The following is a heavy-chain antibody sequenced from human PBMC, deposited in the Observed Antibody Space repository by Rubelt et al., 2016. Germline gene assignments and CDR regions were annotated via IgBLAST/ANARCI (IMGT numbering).Heavy chain of an antibody. V-gene: IGHV4-34*01. CDR2: INHSGST. CDR3: ARGRWNRSGSYYRYFDL. D-gene: IGHD1-26*01. J-gene: IGHJ2*01. CDR1: GGSFSGYY. Sequence: QVQLQQWGAGLLKPSETLSLTCAVYGGSFSGYYWSWIRQPPGKGLEWIGEINHSGSTNYNPSLKSGVTISVDTAKNQFSLKLSSGTAADTAVYYCARGRWNRSGSYYRYFDLWGRGTLVTVSS.